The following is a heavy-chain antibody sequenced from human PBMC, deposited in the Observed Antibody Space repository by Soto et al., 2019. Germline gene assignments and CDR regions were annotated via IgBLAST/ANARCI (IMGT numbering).Heavy chain of an antibody. Sequence: GGSLRLSCAASGFTFSSYSMNWVRQAPGKGLEWISYISSHSSTLYYADSVKGRFTISRDNAGNSLYLQMNSLRDEDTAVYYCVRDGSGNLHLNWFDPWGQGTLVTVSS. CDR1: GFTFSSYS. V-gene: IGHV3-48*02. CDR2: ISSHSSTL. D-gene: IGHD6-19*01. J-gene: IGHJ5*02. CDR3: VRDGSGNLHLNWFDP.